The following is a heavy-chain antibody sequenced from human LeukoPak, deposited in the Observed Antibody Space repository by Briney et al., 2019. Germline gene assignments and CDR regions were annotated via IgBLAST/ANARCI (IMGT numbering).Heavy chain of an antibody. CDR2: IYHSGST. Sequence: PSETLSLTCTVSGYSISSGYYWGWIRQPPGKGLEWIGSIYHSGSTYYNPSLKSRVTISVDTSKNQFSLKLSSVTAADTAVYYCASQRFLEWLFSRGGAFDIWGQGTMVTVSS. CDR1: GYSISSGYY. J-gene: IGHJ3*02. CDR3: ASQRFLEWLFSRGGAFDI. D-gene: IGHD3-3*01. V-gene: IGHV4-38-2*02.